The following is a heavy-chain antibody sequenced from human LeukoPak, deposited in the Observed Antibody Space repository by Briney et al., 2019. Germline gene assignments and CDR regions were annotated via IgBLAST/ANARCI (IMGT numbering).Heavy chain of an antibody. CDR3: AARNTAMAQYYFDY. D-gene: IGHD5-18*01. V-gene: IGHV3-23*01. Sequence: GGSLRLSCAASGLTFSSYAMSWVRQAPGKELVWVSAISGTGGSTYYADFVKGRFTISRDNSKNTLYLQMNSLRAEDTAVYYCAARNTAMAQYYFDYWGQGTLVTVSS. J-gene: IGHJ4*02. CDR2: ISGTGGST. CDR1: GLTFSSYA.